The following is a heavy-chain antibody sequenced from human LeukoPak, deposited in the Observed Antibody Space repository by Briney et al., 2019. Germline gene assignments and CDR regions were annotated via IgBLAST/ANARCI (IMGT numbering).Heavy chain of an antibody. J-gene: IGHJ6*03. CDR3: ARPVRAVAGTYYYYYMDV. CDR2: IYPGDSDT. CDR1: GYSFTSYW. V-gene: IGHV5-51*01. Sequence: RGESLKISCKGSGYSFTSYWIGWVRQMPGKGLEWMGIIYPGDSDTRYSPSFQGQVTISADKSISTAYLQWSSLKASDTAMYYCARPVRAVAGTYYYYYMDVWGKGTTVTVSS. D-gene: IGHD6-19*01.